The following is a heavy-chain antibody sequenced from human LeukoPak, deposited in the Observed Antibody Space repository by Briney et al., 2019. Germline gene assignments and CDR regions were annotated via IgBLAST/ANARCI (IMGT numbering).Heavy chain of an antibody. J-gene: IGHJ1*01. CDR3: VRDNSAVAGPSH. V-gene: IGHV3-74*01. Sequence: PGGSLRLSCAASGFTFSSYWMHWVRQAPGKGLVWVSRINSDGSSTSYADSVKGRFTISRDNAKNTLYLQMNSLRAEDTAVYYCVRDNSAVAGPSHWGQGTLVTVSS. CDR2: INSDGSST. CDR1: GFTFSSYW. D-gene: IGHD6-19*01.